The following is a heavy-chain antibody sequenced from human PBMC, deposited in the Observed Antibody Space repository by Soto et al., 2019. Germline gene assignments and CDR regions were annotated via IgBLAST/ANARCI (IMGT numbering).Heavy chain of an antibody. Sequence: ASVKVSCKASGYTFTSYGISWVQQAPGQGLEWMGWISAYNGNTNYAQKLQGRVTMTTDTSTSTAYMELRSLRSDDTAVYYCARDRHRSTMIVPLVPWGQGTLVTVYS. J-gene: IGHJ5*02. CDR1: GYTFTSYG. D-gene: IGHD3-22*01. CDR2: ISAYNGNT. CDR3: ARDRHRSTMIVPLVP. V-gene: IGHV1-18*01.